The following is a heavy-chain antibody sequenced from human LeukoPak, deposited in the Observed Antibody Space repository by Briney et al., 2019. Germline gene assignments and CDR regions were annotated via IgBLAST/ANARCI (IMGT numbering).Heavy chain of an antibody. CDR1: GGTFSSYT. D-gene: IGHD2-2*02. V-gene: IGHV1-69*02. CDR3: ARAPNCSSTSCYTGRYHYYYMDV. CDR2: IIPILGIA. Sequence: GSSVKVSCKASGGTFSSYTISWVRQAPGQGLEWMGRIIPILGIANYAQKFQGRVTITADKSTSTAYMELSSLRSEDTAVYYCARAPNCSSTSCYTGRYHYYYMDVWGKGTTVTVSS. J-gene: IGHJ6*03.